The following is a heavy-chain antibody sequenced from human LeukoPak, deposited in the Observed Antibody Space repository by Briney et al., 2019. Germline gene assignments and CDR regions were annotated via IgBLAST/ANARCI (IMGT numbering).Heavy chain of an antibody. CDR1: GFSVTSNH. Sequence: VGSLRLSCAASGFSVTSNHMNWVRQVPGKGLECVSIIYTGGTTHYADSLNDRFTISRDDSINTLYLQMNSLRAEDTAVYYCARDSSSYYFDYWGQGTLVTVSS. CDR2: IYTGGTT. J-gene: IGHJ4*02. D-gene: IGHD6-6*01. V-gene: IGHV3-66*01. CDR3: ARDSSSYYFDY.